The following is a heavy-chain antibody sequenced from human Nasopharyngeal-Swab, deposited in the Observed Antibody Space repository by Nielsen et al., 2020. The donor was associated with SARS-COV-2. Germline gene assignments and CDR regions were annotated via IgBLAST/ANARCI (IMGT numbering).Heavy chain of an antibody. V-gene: IGHV3-23*01. CDR3: AKDLPYYDILTGYYSYYYGMDV. CDR1: GFTFSSYA. Sequence: GGSLRLSCAASGFTFSSYAMSWVRQAPGKGLEWVSAISGSGGSKYYADSVKGRFTISRDNSKNTLYLQMNSLRAEDTAVYYCAKDLPYYDILTGYYSYYYGMDVWGQGTTVTVSS. D-gene: IGHD3-9*01. J-gene: IGHJ6*02. CDR2: ISGSGGSK.